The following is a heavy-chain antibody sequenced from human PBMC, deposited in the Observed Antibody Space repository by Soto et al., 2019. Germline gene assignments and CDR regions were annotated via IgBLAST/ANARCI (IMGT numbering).Heavy chain of an antibody. CDR2: ISWDSGTI. Sequence: EVQLVESGGDLVQPGGSLRLSCAASGFTFGDHAMHWVRQVPGRGLEWVAGISWDSGTIDYGASVEGRFTISRDNAQHSVYLQRNSLRPEDTGFYFCAKDNGRVWSATRGVSYAYYGMEVWGQGTTVGVSS. V-gene: IGHV3-9*01. D-gene: IGHD3-3*01. CDR1: GFTFGDHA. J-gene: IGHJ6*01. CDR3: AKDNGRVWSATRGVSYAYYGMEV.